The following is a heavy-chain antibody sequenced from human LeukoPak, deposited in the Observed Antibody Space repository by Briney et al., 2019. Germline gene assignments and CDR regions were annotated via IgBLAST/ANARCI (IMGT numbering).Heavy chain of an antibody. Sequence: ASVKISCKVSGYTFTDYYMHWVQQAPGKGLEWMGLVDPEDGEAIYAEKFQGRVTITADTSTDTAYMELSSLRSEDTAVYYCAGGDIVLMDSLDVWGKGTTVTVSS. CDR1: GYTFTDYY. CDR2: VDPEDGEA. V-gene: IGHV1-69-2*01. D-gene: IGHD2-8*01. J-gene: IGHJ6*04. CDR3: AGGDIVLMDSLDV.